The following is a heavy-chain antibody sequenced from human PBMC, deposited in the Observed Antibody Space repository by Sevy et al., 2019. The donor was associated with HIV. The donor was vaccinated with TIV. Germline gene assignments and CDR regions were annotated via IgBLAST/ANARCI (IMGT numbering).Heavy chain of an antibody. CDR1: GFRFDDYA. D-gene: IGHD3-16*01. CDR2: ISWNSNKI. V-gene: IGHV3-9*01. J-gene: IGHJ6*02. Sequence: SLRLSCVASGFRFDDYAMHWVRQVPGKSPEWVSGISWNSNKIGYADPVKGRFTISRDSARNSGYLQMSSLRPEDTALYYCVKDLGGIETLDYYSYYGMDVWGQGTTVTVSS. CDR3: VKDLGGIETLDYYSYYGMDV.